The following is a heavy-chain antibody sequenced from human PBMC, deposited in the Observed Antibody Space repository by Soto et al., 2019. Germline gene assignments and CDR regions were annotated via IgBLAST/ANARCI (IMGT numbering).Heavy chain of an antibody. CDR3: AREEAAAGTSPFDY. J-gene: IGHJ4*02. V-gene: IGHV3-30-3*01. Sequence: VQLVESGGGVVQPGRSLRLSCAASGFTFSSYAMHWVRQAPGKGLEWVAVISYDGSNKYYADSVKGRFTISRDNSKNTLYLQMNSLRAEDTAVYYCAREEAAAGTSPFDYWGQGTLVTVSS. D-gene: IGHD6-13*01. CDR2: ISYDGSNK. CDR1: GFTFSSYA.